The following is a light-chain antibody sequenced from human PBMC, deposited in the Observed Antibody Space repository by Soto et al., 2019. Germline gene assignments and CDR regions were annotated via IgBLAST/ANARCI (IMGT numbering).Light chain of an antibody. V-gene: IGLV1-44*01. Sequence: QSVLTQPPSASGTPGQRVTISCSGSSSNIGSGSVNWYQQLPGTAPKLLIYNNNQWPSGVPDRFSGSKSGTSASLAISGLQSEDEADYYCEAWDVSLNGLYVFGTGTKVTVL. CDR2: NNN. CDR1: SSNIGSGS. CDR3: EAWDVSLNGLYV. J-gene: IGLJ1*01.